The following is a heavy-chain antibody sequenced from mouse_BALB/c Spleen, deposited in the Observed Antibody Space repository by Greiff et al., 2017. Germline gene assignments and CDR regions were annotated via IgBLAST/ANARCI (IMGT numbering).Heavy chain of an antibody. CDR1: GFSLTSYG. CDR3: ARDGLRLTWFAY. CDR2: IWAGGST. V-gene: IGHV2-9*02. Sequence: QVQLKQSGPGLVAPSQSLSITCTVSGFSLTSYGVHWVRQPPGKGLEWLGVIWAGGSTNYNSALMSRLSISKDNSKSQVFLKMNSLQTDDTAMYYCARDGLRLTWFAYWGQGTLVTVSA. D-gene: IGHD1-2*01. J-gene: IGHJ3*01.